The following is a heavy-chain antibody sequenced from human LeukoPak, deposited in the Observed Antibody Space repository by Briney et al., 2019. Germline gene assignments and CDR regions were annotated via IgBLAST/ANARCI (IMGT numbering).Heavy chain of an antibody. CDR1: GYTFTSYG. D-gene: IGHD3-10*01. J-gene: IGHJ4*02. Sequence: GASVKVSCKASGYTFTSYGISWVRQAPGQGLEWMGWISAYNGNTNYAQKLQGRVTMTTDTSTSTAYMELRSLRSDDTAVYYCATHSYYHGSGSPDIPYYFDYWGQGTLVTVSS. CDR3: ATHSYYHGSGSPDIPYYFDY. CDR2: ISAYNGNT. V-gene: IGHV1-18*01.